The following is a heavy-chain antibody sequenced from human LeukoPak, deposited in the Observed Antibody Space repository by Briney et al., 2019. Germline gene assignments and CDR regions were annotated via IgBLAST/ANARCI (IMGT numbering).Heavy chain of an antibody. Sequence: GGSLRLSCAASGFTFSSYGMHWVRQAPGKGLEWVSAISGSGGSTYYADSVKGRFTISRDNSKNTLYLQMNSLRAEDTAVYYCAKDMYIVVGASDYWGQGTLVTVSS. CDR2: ISGSGGST. CDR1: GFTFSSYG. J-gene: IGHJ4*02. V-gene: IGHV3-23*01. D-gene: IGHD3-22*01. CDR3: AKDMYIVVGASDY.